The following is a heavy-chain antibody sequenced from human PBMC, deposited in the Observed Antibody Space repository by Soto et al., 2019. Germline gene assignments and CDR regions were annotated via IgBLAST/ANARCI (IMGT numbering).Heavy chain of an antibody. CDR2: INHSGST. V-gene: IGHV4-34*01. J-gene: IGHJ6*02. CDR3: ARGKVGSYFYYYYYVMDV. CDR1: GGSFSGYY. Sequence: QVRLQQWGAGLLKPSETLSLTCAVFGGSFSGYYWTWIRQPPGKGLEWIGEINHSGSTKYNPSLKSGVPIPVDTSKTQFPLKLSSAPAADRAVYYCARGKVGSYFYYYYYVMDVWGRGTTVTVS. D-gene: IGHD3-10*01.